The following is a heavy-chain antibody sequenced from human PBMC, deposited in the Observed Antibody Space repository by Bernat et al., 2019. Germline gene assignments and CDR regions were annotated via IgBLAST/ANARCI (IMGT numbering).Heavy chain of an antibody. CDR1: GFTFRSFA. Sequence: EVQLLESGGGLVQPGGSLRLSCAASGFTFRSFAMSWVRPAPGKGLEWVSAISGSGGSTYYADSVKGRFTISRDNSKNTLYLQMNSLRAEDTAVYYCAKDPAAWELLQLDYWGQGTLVTASS. CDR2: ISGSGGST. V-gene: IGHV3-23*01. D-gene: IGHD1-26*01. CDR3: AKDPAAWELLQLDY. J-gene: IGHJ4*02.